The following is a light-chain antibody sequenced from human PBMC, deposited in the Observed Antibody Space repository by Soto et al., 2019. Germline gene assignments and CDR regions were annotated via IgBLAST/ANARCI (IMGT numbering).Light chain of an antibody. CDR3: LQYNNWPPLT. J-gene: IGKJ4*01. V-gene: IGKV3-15*01. CDR2: GAS. Sequence: EIVMTQSPATLSVSPGERATLSCRASQSVSSNLAWYQQKPGQAPRLLIYGASTRATGIPARFSGSGSGTEFTLTIRSLQSEDFAVYYCLQYNNWPPLTFGGGTKVEIK. CDR1: QSVSSN.